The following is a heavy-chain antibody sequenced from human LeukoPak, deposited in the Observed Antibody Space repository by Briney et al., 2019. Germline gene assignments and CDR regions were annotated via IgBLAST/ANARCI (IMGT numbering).Heavy chain of an antibody. D-gene: IGHD3-22*01. CDR1: GFTFSSYG. J-gene: IGHJ4*02. CDR2: ISGSGGST. Sequence: GGALRLSCAASGFTFSSYGMSWVRQAPGKGLEWVSAISGSGGSTYYADSVKGRFTISRDNSKNTLYLQMNSLRAEDTAVYYCAKLSEYYYDSSGYYSFDYWGQGTLVTVSS. V-gene: IGHV3-23*01. CDR3: AKLSEYYYDSSGYYSFDY.